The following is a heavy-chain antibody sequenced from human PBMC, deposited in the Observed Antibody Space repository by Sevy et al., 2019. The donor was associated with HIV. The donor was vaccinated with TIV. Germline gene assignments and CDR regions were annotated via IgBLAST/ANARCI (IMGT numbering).Heavy chain of an antibody. CDR1: GFTFSKYS. CDR3: AREGCTKPHDY. Sequence: GGSLRLSCAASGFTFSKYSMSWVRQPPGKGLEWVSTLSFGCGEINYADSVKGRFTISRDNSKSSLYLQMNSLRPEDAAEYYCAREGCTKPHDYWGQGTLVTVSS. J-gene: IGHJ4*02. CDR2: LSFGCGEI. D-gene: IGHD2-8*01. V-gene: IGHV3-23*01.